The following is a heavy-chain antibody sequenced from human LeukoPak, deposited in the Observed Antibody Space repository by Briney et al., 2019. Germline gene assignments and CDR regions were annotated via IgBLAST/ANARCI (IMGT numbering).Heavy chain of an antibody. CDR3: ARRDAWLDMEY. V-gene: IGHV5-51*01. CDR2: IYPSDSDT. D-gene: IGHD6-19*01. J-gene: IGHJ4*02. Sequence: GESLKISCKGSGYSFSSSWIGWVRQMPGKGLEWMGIIYPSDSDTRYSPSFQGQVTISVDKSINTAYLQWSSLKASDSAMYYCARRDAWLDMEYWGQGTLVTVSS. CDR1: GYSFSSSW.